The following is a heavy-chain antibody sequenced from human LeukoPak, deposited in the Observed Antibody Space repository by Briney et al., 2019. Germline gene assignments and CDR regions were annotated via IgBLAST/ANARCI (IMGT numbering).Heavy chain of an antibody. Sequence: GGSLRLSCAASGFTFSSYWMHWVRQAPGKGLVWVSRINSDGRSITYADSVKGRFTISRDNTKNTLYLQMNSLRAEDTAVYYCASPVHYCDSSGYFSLDYWGQGTLVTVSS. CDR3: ASPVHYCDSSGYFSLDY. V-gene: IGHV3-74*01. J-gene: IGHJ4*02. D-gene: IGHD3-22*01. CDR2: INSDGRSI. CDR1: GFTFSSYW.